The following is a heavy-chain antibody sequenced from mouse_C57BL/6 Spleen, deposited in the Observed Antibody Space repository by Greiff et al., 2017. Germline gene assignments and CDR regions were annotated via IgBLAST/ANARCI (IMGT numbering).Heavy chain of an antibody. V-gene: IGHV10-1*01. CDR3: VRFLYDYGGRDY. CDR2: IRSKSNNYAT. CDR1: GFSFNTYA. J-gene: IGHJ4*01. Sequence: EVKLQESGGGLVQPKGSLKLSCAASGFSFNTYAMNWVRQAPGKGLEWVARIRSKSNNYATYYADSVKDRFTISRDDSESMLYLQMNNLKTEDTAMYYCVRFLYDYGGRDYGGKGTSVTVSS. D-gene: IGHD2-4*01.